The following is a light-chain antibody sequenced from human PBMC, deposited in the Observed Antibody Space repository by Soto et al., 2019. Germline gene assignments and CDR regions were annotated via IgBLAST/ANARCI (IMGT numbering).Light chain of an antibody. V-gene: IGKV1-9*01. CDR3: QQLNSYPLT. CDR1: QGISSY. Sequence: DIQLTQSPSFLSASVGDRVTITCRASQGISSYLAWYQQKPGKAPKLLIYAASTLQSGVPSRFSGSGSGTEFPLTISSLQPEDFATYHCQQLNSYPLTFGGGTKVESK. CDR2: AAS. J-gene: IGKJ4*01.